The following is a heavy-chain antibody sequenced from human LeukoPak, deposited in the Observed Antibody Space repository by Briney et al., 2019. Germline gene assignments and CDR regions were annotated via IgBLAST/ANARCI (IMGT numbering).Heavy chain of an antibody. Sequence: GGSLRLSCAASGFTFSSYSMNWVRQAPDKGLEWVAFIRYDGSRKYYADSVKGRFTISRDNAKNSLYLQLNSLRAEDTAVYYCARDTYGSGSYYNAPLDYWGQGTLVTVSS. CDR3: ARDTYGSGSYYNAPLDY. D-gene: IGHD3-10*01. J-gene: IGHJ4*02. CDR1: GFTFSSYS. CDR2: IRYDGSRK. V-gene: IGHV3-30*02.